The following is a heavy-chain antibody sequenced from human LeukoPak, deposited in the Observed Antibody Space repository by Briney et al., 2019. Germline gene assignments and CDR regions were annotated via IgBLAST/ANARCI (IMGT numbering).Heavy chain of an antibody. V-gene: IGHV1-58*02. CDR2: IVVGSGNT. Sequence: AASVKVSCKASGFTFTSSAMQWVRQARGQRLEWIGWIVVGSGNTNYAQKFQERVTITRDMSTSTAYMELSSLRSEDTAMYYCAADLELDTAIPTDFDYWGQGTLVTVSS. D-gene: IGHD5-18*01. CDR1: GFTFTSSA. CDR3: AADLELDTAIPTDFDY. J-gene: IGHJ4*02.